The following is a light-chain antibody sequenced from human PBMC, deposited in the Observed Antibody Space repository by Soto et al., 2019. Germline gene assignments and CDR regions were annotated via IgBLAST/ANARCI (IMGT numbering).Light chain of an antibody. CDR3: SSYAGTNNWGV. CDR1: SSDVGAYDY. CDR2: EVN. Sequence: QSALTQPPSASGSPGQSVTISCTGTSSDVGAYDYVSWYQQHPGKAPKLLLYEVNKRPSGVPDRFSGSKSGNTASLTVSGLQAEDEADYYCSSYAGTNNWGVFGTGTKRTVL. J-gene: IGLJ1*01. V-gene: IGLV2-8*01.